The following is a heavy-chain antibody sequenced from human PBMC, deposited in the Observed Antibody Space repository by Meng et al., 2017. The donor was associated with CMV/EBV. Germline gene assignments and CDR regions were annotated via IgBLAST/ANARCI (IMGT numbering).Heavy chain of an antibody. J-gene: IGHJ4*02. CDR1: GFTFSSYA. V-gene: IGHV3-23*01. Sequence: GESLKISCAASGFTFSSYAMSWVRQAPGKGLEWVSAISGSGGSTYYADSVKGRLTISRDNSKNTLYLQMNSLRAEDTAVYYCAKDSGSYPFDYWGQGTLVTVSS. D-gene: IGHD1-26*01. CDR2: ISGSGGST. CDR3: AKDSGSYPFDY.